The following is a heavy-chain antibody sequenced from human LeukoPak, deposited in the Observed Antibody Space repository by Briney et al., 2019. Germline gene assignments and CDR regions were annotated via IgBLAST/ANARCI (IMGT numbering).Heavy chain of an antibody. CDR2: ISAYNGNT. CDR1: VYTLTNYG. Sequence: ASVHVSCKDSVYTLTNYGISWVRQPPGQGLEWMEWISAYNGNTNYAQNLQDRVTMTTDTSTSTAYVELRSLRSDDTAVYYCARVSCCVHGYCSGGPNWFDPWGQGTLVTVSS. J-gene: IGHJ5*02. CDR3: ARVSCCVHGYCSGGPNWFDP. V-gene: IGHV1-18*01. D-gene: IGHD2-15*01.